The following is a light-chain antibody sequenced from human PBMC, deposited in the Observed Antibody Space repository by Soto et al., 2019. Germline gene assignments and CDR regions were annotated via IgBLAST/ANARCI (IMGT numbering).Light chain of an antibody. J-gene: IGLJ1*01. V-gene: IGLV2-14*01. CDR1: SSDVGGYNY. CDR3: LSYRRGGTFV. CDR2: VVS. Sequence: QAALTEPASVSGSPGQAIAISCTGTSSDVGGYNYVSWHQQHPGKAPKVLISVVSNRPSGVSNRFSGSKSGNTASLTISGLQAEDAADYYCLSYRRGGTFVLGSGTKVTVL.